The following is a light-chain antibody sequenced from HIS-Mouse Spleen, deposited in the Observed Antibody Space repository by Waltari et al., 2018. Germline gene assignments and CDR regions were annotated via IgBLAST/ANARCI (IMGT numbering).Light chain of an antibody. CDR3: QQRSNWSYT. J-gene: IGKJ2*01. CDR2: DAS. V-gene: IGKV3-11*01. CDR1: QSVRSY. Sequence: EIVLTQSPATLSLSPGERATLSCRASQSVRSYLAWYQQKPGQAPRLLIYDASNRATGIPARFSGSGSGTDFTLTISSLEPEDFAVYYCQQRSNWSYTFGQGTKLEIK.